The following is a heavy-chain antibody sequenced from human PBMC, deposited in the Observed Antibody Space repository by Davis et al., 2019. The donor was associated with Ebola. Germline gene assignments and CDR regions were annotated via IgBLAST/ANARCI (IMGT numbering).Heavy chain of an antibody. V-gene: IGHV4-34*01. Sequence: ESLKISCAASGFTFSSYSMSWIRQPPGKGLEWIGEINHSGNTNYNPSLKSRVTISVDTSKNQFSLKLSSVTAADTAVYYCARHITIFGVVIIMGYFDYWGQGTLVTVSS. CDR2: INHSGNT. CDR3: ARHITIFGVVIIMGYFDY. D-gene: IGHD3-3*01. J-gene: IGHJ4*02. CDR1: GFTFSSYS.